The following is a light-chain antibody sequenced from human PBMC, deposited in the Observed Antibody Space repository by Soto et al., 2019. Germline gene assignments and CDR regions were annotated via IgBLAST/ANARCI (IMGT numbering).Light chain of an antibody. V-gene: IGKV3-20*01. CDR2: GAS. Sequence: EIVLTQSPGTLSLSPGERATLSCRASQSVRSNYLAWYQQKPGQAPSHLIYGASTRATGIPDRFSGSGSGTDFTLTITRLEPEDFAVYYCHQYGNSPGTFGQGTKLESK. CDR1: QSVRSNY. J-gene: IGKJ2*01. CDR3: HQYGNSPGT.